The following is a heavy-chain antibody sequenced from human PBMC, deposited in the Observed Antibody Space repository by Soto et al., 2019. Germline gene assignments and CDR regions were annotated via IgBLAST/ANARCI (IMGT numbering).Heavy chain of an antibody. CDR1: GYTFTNYW. Sequence: GESLKISCEGSGYTFTNYWIGWVRQMPGRGLEWMGIIYPGDSDTSYSPSFQGQVTISADKSISTAYLQWTRLKASDTAMYYCARPLGYDSSGYFSDYWGQGTLVTVS. D-gene: IGHD3-22*01. CDR3: ARPLGYDSSGYFSDY. V-gene: IGHV5-51*01. CDR2: IYPGDSDT. J-gene: IGHJ4*02.